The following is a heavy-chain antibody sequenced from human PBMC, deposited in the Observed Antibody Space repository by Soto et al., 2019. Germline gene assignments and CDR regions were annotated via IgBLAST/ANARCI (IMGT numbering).Heavy chain of an antibody. Sequence: GGSLRLSCAASGFTFSSYGMRWVRQAPGQGLEWVSSISHSGNTYYSDSVKGRFTISRDNSKNTLILQMNRLRAEDTAVYYCAKVWERTVTTRSYFYGMDVWGQGTTVTVSS. D-gene: IGHD4-17*01. J-gene: IGHJ6*02. CDR2: ISHSGNT. CDR3: AKVWERTVTTRSYFYGMDV. CDR1: GFTFSSYG. V-gene: IGHV3-23*01.